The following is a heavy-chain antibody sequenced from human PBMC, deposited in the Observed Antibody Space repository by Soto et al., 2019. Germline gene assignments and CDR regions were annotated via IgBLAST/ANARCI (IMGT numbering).Heavy chain of an antibody. J-gene: IGHJ4*02. CDR1: A. V-gene: IGHV3-23*01. Sequence: AGRWISQTPGKGLEWVSAISGGGGSTYYADSVKGRFTISRDNSKNTLYLQMNSLRAEDTAVYYSTKVDVTTEDCFGYCGQGPLVTGSS. CDR3: TKVDVTTEDCFGY. D-gene: IGHD4-17*01. CDR2: ISGGGGST.